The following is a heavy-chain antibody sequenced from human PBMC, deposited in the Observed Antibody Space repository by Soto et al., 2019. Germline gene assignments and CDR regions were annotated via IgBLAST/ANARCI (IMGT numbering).Heavy chain of an antibody. CDR3: ARRNGGRAQQTIGMDD. CDR2: IGTAGDT. CDR1: GFTFSSYD. Sequence: PGGSLRLSCAASGFTFSSYDMHWVRQATGKGLEWVSAIGTAGDTYYPGSVKGRFTISRENAKNSLYLQMNSLRAEDTAVYYCARRNGGRAQQTIGMDDWGQEATLTVFS. J-gene: IGHJ6*02. D-gene: IGHD1-1*01. V-gene: IGHV3-13*01.